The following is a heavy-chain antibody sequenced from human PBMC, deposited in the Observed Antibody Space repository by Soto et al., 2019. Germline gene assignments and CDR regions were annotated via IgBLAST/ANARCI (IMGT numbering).Heavy chain of an antibody. CDR1: GFTFSSYW. D-gene: IGHD3-10*01. CDR3: ARAGAGDYYGSYTKREWFDP. CDR2: INSDGSST. Sequence: PGGSLRLSCAASGFTFSSYWMHWVRQAPGKGLVWVSRINSDGSSTSYADSVKGRFTISRDNAKNTLYLQMNSLRAEDTAVYYFARAGAGDYYGSYTKREWFDPWGQGTLVTVSS. J-gene: IGHJ5*02. V-gene: IGHV3-74*01.